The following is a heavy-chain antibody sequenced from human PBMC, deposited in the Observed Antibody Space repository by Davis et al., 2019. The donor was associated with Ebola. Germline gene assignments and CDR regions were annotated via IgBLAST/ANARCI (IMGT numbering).Heavy chain of an antibody. V-gene: IGHV4-34*01. J-gene: IGHJ4*02. CDR3: ARASIVPYFDY. CDR2: INHSGST. D-gene: IGHD2-2*01. Sequence: MPSETLSLTCAVYGGSFSGYYWSWIRQPPGKGLEWIGEINHSGSTNYIPSLKSRVTISVDTSKNQFSLKLSSVTAADTAVYYCARASIVPYFDYWGQGTLVTVSS. CDR1: GGSFSGYY.